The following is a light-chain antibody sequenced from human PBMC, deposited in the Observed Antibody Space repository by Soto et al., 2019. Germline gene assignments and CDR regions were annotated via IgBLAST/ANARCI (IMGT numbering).Light chain of an antibody. CDR2: DVN. Sequence: QSVLTQPRSVSGSPGQSVTISCTGTSSDVGGYDYISWYQQEPGKAPKLMIYDVNKRPSGVPDRFSGSKSGNTASLTISGLQAEDESDYFCCSYAGSYTWVFGGGTKLTVL. CDR1: SSDVGGYDY. CDR3: CSYAGSYTWV. V-gene: IGLV2-11*01. J-gene: IGLJ3*02.